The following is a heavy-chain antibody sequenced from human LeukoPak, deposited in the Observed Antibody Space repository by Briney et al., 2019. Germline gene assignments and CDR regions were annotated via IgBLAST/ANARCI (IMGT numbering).Heavy chain of an antibody. CDR2: IRSKTHTYAT. J-gene: IGHJ3*02. CDR1: GFTFSSYG. CDR3: TRHGGRDYYDSSEDAFDI. V-gene: IGHV3-73*01. D-gene: IGHD3-22*01. Sequence: QPGGSLRLSCAASGFTFSSYGMHWVRQASGKGLEWVGRIRSKTHTYATAYAASVKGRFTISRDDSKNTAYLQMNSLKTEDTAVYYCTRHGGRDYYDSSEDAFDIWGQGTMVTVSS.